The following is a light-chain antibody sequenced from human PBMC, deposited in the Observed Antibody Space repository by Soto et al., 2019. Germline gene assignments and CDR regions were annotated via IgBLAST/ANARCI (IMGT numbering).Light chain of an antibody. J-gene: IGLJ3*02. Sequence: QSALTQPASVSGSPGQSITISCTGTSSDVGGYNYVSWYQQHPGKAPKLMIYDVSNRPSGVSNRFSGSKSGNTASLTISGRQAEDEADYYCSSYTSSSTWVFGGATKLTVL. CDR3: SSYTSSSTWV. CDR1: SSDVGGYNY. V-gene: IGLV2-14*01. CDR2: DVS.